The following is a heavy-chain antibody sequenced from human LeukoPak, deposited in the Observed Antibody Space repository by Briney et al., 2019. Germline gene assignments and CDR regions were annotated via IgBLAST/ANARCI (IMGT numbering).Heavy chain of an antibody. CDR1: GGSISSGSYY. CDR3: ARERYSGSYGY. Sequence: SETLSLTCTVSGGSISSGSYYWSWLRQPAGKGLEWIGRIYTSGSTNYNPSLKSRVTISVDTSKNQFSLKLSSVTAADTAVYYCARERYSGSYGYWGQGTLVTVSS. D-gene: IGHD1-26*01. J-gene: IGHJ4*02. V-gene: IGHV4-61*02. CDR2: IYTSGST.